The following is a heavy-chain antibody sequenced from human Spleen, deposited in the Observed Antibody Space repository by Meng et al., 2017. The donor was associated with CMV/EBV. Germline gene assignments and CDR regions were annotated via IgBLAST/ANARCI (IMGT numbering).Heavy chain of an antibody. CDR2: IHHRGYI. J-gene: IGHJ4*02. D-gene: IGHD3-3*01. CDR1: GDSINSSNW. Sequence: SGDSINSSNWWNWVRQSPGKGMEWIGEIHHRGYINYNPSLKSRVTISIDKSKKLFSLRLSSVTAADTAVYYCARAPEKLGGSGDDFWGQGALVTVSS. CDR3: ARAPEKLGGSGDDF. V-gene: IGHV4/OR15-8*02.